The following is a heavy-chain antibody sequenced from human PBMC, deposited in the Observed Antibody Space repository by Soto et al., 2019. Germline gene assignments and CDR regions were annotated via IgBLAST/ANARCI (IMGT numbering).Heavy chain of an antibody. CDR2: IKQDGSEK. V-gene: IGHV3-7*01. J-gene: IGHJ4*02. D-gene: IGHD3-3*01. CDR3: ARVFFWSGSRTLDY. Sequence: PVGSLRLSCAASGFTFSSYWMSWVRQAPGKGLEWVANIKQDGSEKYYVDSVKGRFTISRDNAKNSLYLQMNSLRAEDTAVYYCARVFFWSGSRTLDYWGQGTLVTVSS. CDR1: GFTFSSYW.